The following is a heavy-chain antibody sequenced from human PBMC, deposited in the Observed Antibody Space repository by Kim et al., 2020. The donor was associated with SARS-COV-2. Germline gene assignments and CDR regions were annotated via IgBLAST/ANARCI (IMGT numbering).Heavy chain of an antibody. V-gene: IGHV1-69*13. D-gene: IGHD3-22*01. Sequence: SVKVSCKASGGTFSSYAISWVRQAPGQGLEWMGGIIPIFGTANYAQKFQGRVTITADESTSTAYMELSSLRSEDTAVYYCASFLGFHYYHSNHGSGYYGMDVWGQGTTVTVSS. CDR2: IIPIFGTA. CDR1: GGTFSSYA. CDR3: ASFLGFHYYHSNHGSGYYGMDV. J-gene: IGHJ6*02.